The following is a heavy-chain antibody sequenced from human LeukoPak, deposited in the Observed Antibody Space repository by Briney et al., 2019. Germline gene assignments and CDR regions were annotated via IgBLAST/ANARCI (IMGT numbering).Heavy chain of an antibody. CDR2: INPNSGGT. J-gene: IGHJ4*02. D-gene: IGHD3-3*01. CDR3: AGITIFGVVSPFDY. Sequence: GASVKVSCKASGYTFTGYYMHWVRQAPGQGLEWMGWINPNSGGTNYAQKFQGRVTMTRDTSISTAYMELSRLRSDDTAVYYCAGITIFGVVSPFDYWGQGTLVTVSS. V-gene: IGHV1-2*02. CDR1: GYTFTGYY.